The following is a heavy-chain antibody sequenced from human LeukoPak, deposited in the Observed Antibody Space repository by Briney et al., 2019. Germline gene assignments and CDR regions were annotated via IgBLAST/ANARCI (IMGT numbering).Heavy chain of an antibody. J-gene: IGHJ4*02. CDR1: GFTFSSYA. Sequence: GGSLRLSCAASGFTFSSYAMHWVRQAPGKGLEWVAVISYDGSNKYYADSVKGRFTISRDNSKNTLYLQMNSLRAEDTAVYYCARSIAVAGKLPYYFDYWGQGTLVTVSS. CDR3: ARSIAVAGKLPYYFDY. D-gene: IGHD6-19*01. CDR2: ISYDGSNK. V-gene: IGHV3-30-3*01.